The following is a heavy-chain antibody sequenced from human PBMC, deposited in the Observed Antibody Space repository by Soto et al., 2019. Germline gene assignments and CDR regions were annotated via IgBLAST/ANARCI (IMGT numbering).Heavy chain of an antibody. CDR3: AKHGCSYPACYPYYYYVDV. CDR1: GFTFSDSA. V-gene: IGHV3-23*01. Sequence: EVQLLESGGGLAQPGGSLRLSCAASGFTFSDSALSWVLQGTGKGLEWVSSVTVSGDTSDYADSVEGRFTISRDNSKNTLYLQMNSLRADDTAVYYCAKHGCSYPACYPYYYYVDVWGEGATVTVSS. CDR2: VTVSGDTS. J-gene: IGHJ6*03. D-gene: IGHD2-15*01.